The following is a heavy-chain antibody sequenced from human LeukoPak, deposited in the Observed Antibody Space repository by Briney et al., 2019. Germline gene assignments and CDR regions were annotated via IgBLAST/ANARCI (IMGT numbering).Heavy chain of an antibody. D-gene: IGHD2-8*02. CDR3: ARDAYWRGPIDY. Sequence: GGSPRLSCAASGFTFSSYWMSWVRQAPGKGLEWVANIKQDGSEEYYMDSVKGRFTISRDNAKNSLYLQMNSLRAEDTALYSCARDAYWRGPIDYWGQGTLVSVSS. CDR1: GFTFSSYW. CDR2: IKQDGSEE. J-gene: IGHJ4*02. V-gene: IGHV3-7*01.